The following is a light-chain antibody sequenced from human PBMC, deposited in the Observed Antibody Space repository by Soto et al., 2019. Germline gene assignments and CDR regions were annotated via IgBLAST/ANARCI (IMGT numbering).Light chain of an antibody. CDR1: SGHSSYP. J-gene: IGLJ7*01. CDR2: LNSDGSP. V-gene: IGLV4-69*01. CDR3: QTWGTGIAV. Sequence: QLVLTQSPSASASLGASVKLTCTLSSGHSSYPIAWHQQQPEKGPRYLMKLNSDGSPSKGDGIPDRFSGSSSGAERYLTISSLQSEDEADYYCQTWGTGIAVFGGGTQLAVL.